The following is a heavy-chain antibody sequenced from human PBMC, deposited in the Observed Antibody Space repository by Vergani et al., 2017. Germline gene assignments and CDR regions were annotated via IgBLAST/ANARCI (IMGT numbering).Heavy chain of an antibody. D-gene: IGHD4-11*01. J-gene: IGHJ5*02. CDR2: IIPIFGTA. CDR1: GGTFSSYA. CDR3: ARDPRDYGNYYNWFDP. Sequence: QVQLVQSGAEVKKPGSSVKVSCKASGGTFSSYAISWVRQAPGQGLEWMGGIIPIFGTANYAQKFQGRVTITADESTSTAYMELSSLRSEDTAVYYCARDPRDYGNYYNWFDPWGQGTLVTVSS. V-gene: IGHV1-69*01.